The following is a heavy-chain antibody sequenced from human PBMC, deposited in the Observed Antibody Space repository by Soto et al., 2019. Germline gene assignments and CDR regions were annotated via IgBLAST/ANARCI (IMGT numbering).Heavy chain of an antibody. CDR1: GGSISSYY. D-gene: IGHD3-22*01. V-gene: IGHV4-4*07. CDR3: ARDQINYYDSSGYYPF. Sequence: SETLSLTCTVSGGSISSYYWSWIRQPAGKGLEWIGRIYTSGSTNYNPSLKSRVTMSLDTSKNQFSLKLSSVTAADTAVYYCARDQINYYDSSGYYPFWGQGTLVTVSS. J-gene: IGHJ4*02. CDR2: IYTSGST.